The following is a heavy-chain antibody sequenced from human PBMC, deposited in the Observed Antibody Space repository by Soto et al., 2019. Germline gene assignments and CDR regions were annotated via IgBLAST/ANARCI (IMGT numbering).Heavy chain of an antibody. D-gene: IGHD2-2*01. CDR2: IIPIFGTA. CDR1: GGTFSSYA. V-gene: IGHV1-69*06. J-gene: IGHJ5*02. CDR3: ARGVLIVVVPAATNCFDP. Sequence: GASVKVSCKASGGTFSSYAISWVRQAPGQGLEWMGGIIPIFGTANYAQKFQGRVTITADKSTSTAYMELSSLRSEDTAVYYCARGVLIVVVPAATNCFDPWGQGTLVTVSS.